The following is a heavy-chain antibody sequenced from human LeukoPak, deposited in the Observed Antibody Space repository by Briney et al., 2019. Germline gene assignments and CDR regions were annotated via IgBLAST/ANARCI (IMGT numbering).Heavy chain of an antibody. D-gene: IGHD5/OR15-5a*01. CDR1: GVTFSDCY. V-gene: IGHV3-53*01. CDR3: ASLGAVSKDY. CDR2: IYSGGSA. J-gene: IGHJ4*02. Sequence: GGSLRLSCAASGVTFSDCYMSWVRQAPGKGLEWVSVIYSGGSAYYADSVKGRFTISRDNSKNTLYLQMNSLRAEDTAVYYCASLGAVSKDYWGQGTLVTVSS.